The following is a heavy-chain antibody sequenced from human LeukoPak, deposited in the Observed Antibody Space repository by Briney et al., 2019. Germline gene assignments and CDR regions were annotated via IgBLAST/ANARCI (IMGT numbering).Heavy chain of an antibody. Sequence: SQTLSLTCTVSGGSISSGGYYWSWIRQHPGKGLEWIGYIYYSGSTYYNPSLKSRVTISVDTSKNQFSLELSSVTAADTAVYYCAREGEDDILTGNGMDVWGKGTTVTVSS. V-gene: IGHV4-31*03. D-gene: IGHD3-9*01. CDR1: GGSISSGGYY. CDR3: AREGEDDILTGNGMDV. CDR2: IYYSGST. J-gene: IGHJ6*04.